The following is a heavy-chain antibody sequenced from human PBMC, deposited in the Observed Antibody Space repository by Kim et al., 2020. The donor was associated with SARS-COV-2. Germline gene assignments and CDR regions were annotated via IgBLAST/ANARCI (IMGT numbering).Heavy chain of an antibody. CDR3: AKLLLYRKPVHYGSGSCDY. V-gene: IGHV3-23*01. J-gene: IGHJ4*02. Sequence: GGSLRLSCAASGFVFSSFDMAWVRQAPGKGLECVSVIGGRGGGTYYRDSVKGRFSISRDNFINTLYLQMNSLRAEDTAVYYCAKLLLYRKPVHYGSGSCDYWGQGTLVSVSS. CDR1: GFVFSSFD. CDR2: IGGRGGGT. D-gene: IGHD3-10*01.